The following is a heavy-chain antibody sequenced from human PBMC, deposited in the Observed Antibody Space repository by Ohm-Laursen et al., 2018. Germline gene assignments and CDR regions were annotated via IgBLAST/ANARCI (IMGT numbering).Heavy chain of an antibody. CDR3: ARGPRRYSSGWGAFDI. CDR1: GGSFSGYY. CDR2: INHSGST. Sequence: GTLSLTCAVYGGSFSGYYWSWIRQPPGKGLEWIGEINHSGSTNYNPSLKSRVTISVDTSKNQFSLKLSSVTAADTAVYYCARGPRRYSSGWGAFDIWGQGTMVTVSS. J-gene: IGHJ3*02. D-gene: IGHD6-19*01. V-gene: IGHV4-34*01.